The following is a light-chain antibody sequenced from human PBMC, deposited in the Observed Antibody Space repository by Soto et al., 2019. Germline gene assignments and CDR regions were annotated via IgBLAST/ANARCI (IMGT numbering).Light chain of an antibody. V-gene: IGKV1-39*01. CDR1: QSISSY. CDR3: QQSYSTLVT. CDR2: AAS. Sequence: DIQMTQSPSSLSASVGDRVTITCRASQSISSYLNWYQQKPGKAPKLLIYAASSLQSGVPSRFSGSGSGTDFTLTTSSLQPEDFATYYCQQSYSTLVTFGQGTKVEIK. J-gene: IGKJ1*01.